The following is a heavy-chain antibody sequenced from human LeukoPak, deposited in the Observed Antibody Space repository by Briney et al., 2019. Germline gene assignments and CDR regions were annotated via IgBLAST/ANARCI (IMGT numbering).Heavy chain of an antibody. D-gene: IGHD3-22*01. V-gene: IGHV3-30*03. CDR3: ARICMSSGYPDYFDY. J-gene: IGHJ4*02. CDR2: ISNDGSNK. CDR1: GFTFSSYG. Sequence: GGSLRLSCAASGFTFSSYGMHWVRQAPGKGLEWVAVISNDGSNKHYGDSVKGRFTISRDNSKNTLYLQMDSLRGEDTAVYYCARICMSSGYPDYFDYWGQGTLVTVSS.